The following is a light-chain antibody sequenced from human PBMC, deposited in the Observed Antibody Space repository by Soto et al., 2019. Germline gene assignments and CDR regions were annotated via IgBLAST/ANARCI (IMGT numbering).Light chain of an antibody. CDR2: DVA. CDR3: SSYTTNNTLL. V-gene: IGLV2-14*03. CDR1: SSDLGGYNY. J-gene: IGLJ2*01. Sequence: QSALTQPASVSGSPGQSIAISCTGTSSDLGGYNYVSWYQQHPGKAPKLMIYDVANRPSGVSNRFSGSKSGNTASLTISGLQAEDEADYYCSSYTTNNTLLFGGGTQLTVL.